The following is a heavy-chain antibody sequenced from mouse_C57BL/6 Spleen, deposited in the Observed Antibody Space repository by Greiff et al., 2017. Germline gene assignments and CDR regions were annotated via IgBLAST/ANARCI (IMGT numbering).Heavy chain of an antibody. V-gene: IGHV2-2*01. Sequence: VQLQQSGPGLVQPSQSLSITCTVSGFSLTSYGVHWVRQSPGKGLEWLGVIWSGGSTDYNAAFISRLSISKDNSKSQVFFKMNSLQADDTAIYYCARGGNPDAMDYWGQGTSVTVSS. CDR1: GFSLTSYG. CDR3: ARGGNPDAMDY. CDR2: IWSGGST. D-gene: IGHD1-1*02. J-gene: IGHJ4*01.